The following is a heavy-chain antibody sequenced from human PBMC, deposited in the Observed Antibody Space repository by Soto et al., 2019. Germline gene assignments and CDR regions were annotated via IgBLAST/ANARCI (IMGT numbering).Heavy chain of an antibody. CDR3: AKDLVYYSSTWEYCDY. V-gene: IGHV3-72*01. CDR2: IRNKGNSYTT. Sequence: GRSLRLSCAASVFTHSDHYMNWVRQAPGKGLEWIGRIRNKGNSYTTEYAASVKGRFTISRDYSQNSLYLQINSLKTEDTAVYYCAKDLVYYSSTWEYCDYWGQGTLVTVSS. D-gene: IGHD6-13*01. J-gene: IGHJ4*02. CDR1: VFTHSDHY.